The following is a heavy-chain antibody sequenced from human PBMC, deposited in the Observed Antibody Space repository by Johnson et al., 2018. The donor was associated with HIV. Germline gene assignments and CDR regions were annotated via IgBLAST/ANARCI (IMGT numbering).Heavy chain of an antibody. J-gene: IGHJ3*02. Sequence: MQLVESGGGVVQPGGSLRLSCAASGFTVSSNYMSWVRQGPGKGLEWVSVIYSGGSTYYADSVKGRFTISRDNSKNTLYLQMNSLRAEDTALYYCARATTPHDAFDIWGQGTMVTVSS. CDR3: ARATTPHDAFDI. D-gene: IGHD1-1*01. V-gene: IGHV3-66*01. CDR2: IYSGGST. CDR1: GFTVSSNY.